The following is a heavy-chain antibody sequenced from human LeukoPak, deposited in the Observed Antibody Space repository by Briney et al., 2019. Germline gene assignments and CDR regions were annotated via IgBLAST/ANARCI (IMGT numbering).Heavy chain of an antibody. V-gene: IGHV4-4*07. CDR1: GGSISSYY. CDR2: IYTSGST. CDR3: ARGAAVPAAKSGLDP. J-gene: IGHJ5*02. D-gene: IGHD2-2*01. Sequence: SKTLSLTCTVSGGSISSYYWSWIRQPAGKGLEWIGRIYTSGSTNYNPSLKSRVTMSVDTSKNQFSLKLSSVTAADTAVYYCARGAAVPAAKSGLDPWGQGTLVTVSS.